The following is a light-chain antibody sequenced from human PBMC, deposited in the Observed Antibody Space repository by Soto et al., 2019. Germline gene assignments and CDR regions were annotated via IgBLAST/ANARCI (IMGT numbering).Light chain of an antibody. CDR2: CAS. V-gene: IGKV3-20*01. Sequence: EIVLTQSPGTLSLSSGERATLSCRASQSVSSSYLAWYQQKPGQAPSLPIYCASSSATGIPARFSGSESGTEFTLAISSLEPIDLAVYDCQHYDSSSGTFGHGTK. CDR3: QHYDSSSGT. CDR1: QSVSSSY. J-gene: IGKJ2*01.